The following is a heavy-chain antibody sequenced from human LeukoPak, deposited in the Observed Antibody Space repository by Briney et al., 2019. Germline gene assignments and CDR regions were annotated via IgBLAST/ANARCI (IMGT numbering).Heavy chain of an antibody. Sequence: PGGSLRLSCAASGFTFDDYAMHWVRQAPGKGLEWVSLISGDGGSTYYADSVKGRFTISRDNSKNSLYLQMNSLRTEDTALYYCVKDTDYYDSSGYPDYWGQGTLVTVSS. CDR1: GFTFDDYA. V-gene: IGHV3-43*02. CDR2: ISGDGGST. CDR3: VKDTDYYDSSGYPDY. J-gene: IGHJ4*02. D-gene: IGHD3-22*01.